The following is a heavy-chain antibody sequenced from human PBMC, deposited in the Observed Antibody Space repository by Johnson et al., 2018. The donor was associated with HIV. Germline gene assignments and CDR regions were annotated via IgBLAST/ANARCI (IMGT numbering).Heavy chain of an antibody. CDR1: GFTFSNAW. CDR3: GKDPRGSGWVWAFEI. D-gene: IGHD6-19*01. CDR2: IKSKTDGETT. Sequence: VQLVESGGGVVQPGRSLRLSCAASGFTFSNAWMSWVRQAPGKGLEWVGRIKSKTDGETTDYAAPVKGRFTISRDNSKNTLYLQMNSLQAEEPAVLYWGKDPRGSGWVWAFEIWGQGTMVTVSS. V-gene: IGHV3-15*01. J-gene: IGHJ3*02.